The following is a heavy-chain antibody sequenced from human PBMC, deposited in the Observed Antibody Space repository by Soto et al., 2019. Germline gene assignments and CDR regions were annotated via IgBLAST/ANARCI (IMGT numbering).Heavy chain of an antibody. CDR2: IYYSGST. CDR3: ASSLGNDYYSIVY. J-gene: IGHJ4*02. CDR1: GGSISSGDNY. V-gene: IGHV4-30-4*01. D-gene: IGHD3-22*01. Sequence: NPSETLSLTCTVSGGSISSGDNYWSWIRQPPGKGLEWIGYIYYSGSTYYNPSLKSRVTISVDTSKDQFSLKLSSVTAADTAVYYCASSLGNDYYSIVYWGQGTLVTVSS.